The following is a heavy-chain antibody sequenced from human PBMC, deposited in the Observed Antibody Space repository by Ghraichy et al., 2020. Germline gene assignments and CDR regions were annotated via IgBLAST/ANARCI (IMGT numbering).Heavy chain of an antibody. D-gene: IGHD3-3*01. CDR3: AKDPKVLRFSDYLPPRGGGYYHYGLDV. Sequence: GGSLRLSCAGSGFTFSNFAMSWVRQAPGKGLEWVSAIRRSGDDTYYAHSVKGRFTISRDNSNNMLYLQMNRLRGEDTAVYYCAKDPKVLRFSDYLPPRGGGYYHYGLDVWGQGTTVTVSS. V-gene: IGHV3-23*01. CDR1: GFTFSNFA. J-gene: IGHJ6*02. CDR2: IRRSGDDT.